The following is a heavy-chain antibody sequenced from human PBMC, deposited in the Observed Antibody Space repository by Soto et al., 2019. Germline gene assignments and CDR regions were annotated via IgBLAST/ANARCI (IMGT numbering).Heavy chain of an antibody. Sequence: QVQLVESGGGVVQPGRSLRLSCAASGFTFSTYGMHWVRQTPGKGLEWMAVISYDGSNKYYADSVKGRITISRDNSKDTLYLQMNSLRVDDTAVYHCAKDLGRITGLDYYFDYWGQGILVTVS. J-gene: IGHJ4*02. CDR1: GFTFSTYG. D-gene: IGHD1-20*01. CDR3: AKDLGRITGLDYYFDY. CDR2: ISYDGSNK. V-gene: IGHV3-30*18.